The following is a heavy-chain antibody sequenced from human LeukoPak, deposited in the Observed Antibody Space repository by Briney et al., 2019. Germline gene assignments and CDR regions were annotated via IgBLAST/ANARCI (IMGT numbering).Heavy chain of an antibody. Sequence: ASVKVSCKASGHTFTSYGISWVRQAPGQGLEWMGWISAYNGNTNYAQKLQGRVTMTTDTSTSTAYMELRSLRSDDTAVYYCARVGTLWFGELDFDYWGQGTLVTVSS. J-gene: IGHJ4*02. CDR1: GHTFTSYG. V-gene: IGHV1-18*01. CDR3: ARVGTLWFGELDFDY. CDR2: ISAYNGNT. D-gene: IGHD3-10*01.